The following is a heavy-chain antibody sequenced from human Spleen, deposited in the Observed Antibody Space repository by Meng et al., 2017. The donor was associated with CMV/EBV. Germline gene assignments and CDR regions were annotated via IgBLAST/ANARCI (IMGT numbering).Heavy chain of an antibody. V-gene: IGHV1-69*02. CDR1: GGTFSSYT. CDR3: ARQTKSFAAPDV. Sequence: SVKVSCKASGGTFSSYTISWVRQAPGQGLEWMGRIIPIVGVGNYAQKFQDRLTITADKSTSTVYMELSSLRSEDTAVYYCARQTKSFAAPDVWGQGTTVTVSS. CDR2: IIPIVGVG. J-gene: IGHJ6*02. D-gene: IGHD1-1*01.